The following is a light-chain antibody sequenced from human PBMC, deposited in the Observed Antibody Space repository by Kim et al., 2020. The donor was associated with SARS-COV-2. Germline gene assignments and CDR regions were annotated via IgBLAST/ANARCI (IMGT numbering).Light chain of an antibody. V-gene: IGKV1-5*03. CDR2: KAS. CDR3: QQYNSYSYT. J-gene: IGKJ2*01. CDR1: QSISSW. Sequence: SASVGDRVTLTCRASQSISSWLAWYQQKPGKAPKLLIYKASSLESGVPSRFSGSGSGTEFTLTISSLQPDDFATYYCQQYNSYSYTFGQGTRWIS.